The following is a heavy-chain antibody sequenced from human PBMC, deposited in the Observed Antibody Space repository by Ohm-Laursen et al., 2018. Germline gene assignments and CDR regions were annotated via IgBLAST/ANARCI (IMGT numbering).Heavy chain of an antibody. J-gene: IGHJ4*02. CDR2: MNPNSGNT. CDR3: ARVVVGATSEDY. CDR1: GYTFTSYD. D-gene: IGHD1-26*01. V-gene: IGHV1-8*01. Sequence: ASVKVSCKVSGYTFTSYDINWVRQATGQGLEWMGWMNPNSGNTGYAQKSQGRVTMTRNTSISTAYMELSSLRSEDTAVYYCARVVVGATSEDYWGQGTLVTVSS.